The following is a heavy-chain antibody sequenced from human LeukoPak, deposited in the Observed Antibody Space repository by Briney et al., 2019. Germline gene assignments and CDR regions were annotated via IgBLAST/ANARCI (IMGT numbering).Heavy chain of an antibody. D-gene: IGHD1-26*01. J-gene: IGHJ6*03. V-gene: IGHV4-31*03. CDR2: IYYSGST. CDR3: ARSSYSAGSPYYMDV. CDR1: GGSISSGGYY. Sequence: SETLSLTCTLSGGSISSGGYYWTWIRQHPGKGLEWIGYIYYSGSTYYNPSLKSRVTISVDTSKNQFSLKLSSVTAADTAVYYCARSSYSAGSPYYMDVWGKGITVTVSS.